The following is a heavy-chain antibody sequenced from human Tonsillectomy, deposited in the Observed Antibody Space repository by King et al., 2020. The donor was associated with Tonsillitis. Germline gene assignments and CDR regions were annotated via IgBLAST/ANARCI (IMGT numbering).Heavy chain of an antibody. D-gene: IGHD5-18*01. CDR1: GFTFSSYG. CDR2: ISYDGTNK. V-gene: IGHV3-30*03. J-gene: IGHJ4*02. CDR3: APGRYNYGSYASRLPAFPVDY. Sequence: VQLVESGGGVVQPGRSLRLSCAVSGFTFSSYGMHWVRQAPGKGLEWVAVISYDGTNKYYAGSVRGRFTISRDNSKNTLYLQMNSLRAEDTAVYYCAPGRYNYGSYASRLPAFPVDYWGQGTLVTVSS.